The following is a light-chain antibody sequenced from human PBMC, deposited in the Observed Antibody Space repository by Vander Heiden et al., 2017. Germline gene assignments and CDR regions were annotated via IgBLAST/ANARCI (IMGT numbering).Light chain of an antibody. CDR2: GST. Sequence: QSVPTPPPSVSGAPGQRLTPSCTRRSSNIGEGDGVHWYQQLPGTAPKLLIYGSTNRPSGVPDRISGSRSGTSASLTVTGLQAEDEADYYCQSYDSRLSGWVFGGGTKLAVL. CDR1: SSNIGEGDG. CDR3: QSYDSRLSGWV. V-gene: IGLV1-40*01. J-gene: IGLJ3*02.